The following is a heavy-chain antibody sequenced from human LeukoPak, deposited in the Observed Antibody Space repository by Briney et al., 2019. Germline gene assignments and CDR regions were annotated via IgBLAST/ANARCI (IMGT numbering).Heavy chain of an antibody. CDR3: ARDATRGGDNDY. J-gene: IGHJ4*02. Sequence: PGRSLRLSCAVSGFTFTSYWMSWVRQAPGKGLEWVANINEDGSYKFHADSVKGRLTISRDNAKNSLYLQMNSLRADDTAVYYCARDATRGGDNDYWGQGTRVIVSS. V-gene: IGHV3-7*01. CDR1: GFTFTSYW. CDR2: INEDGSYK. D-gene: IGHD2-21*02.